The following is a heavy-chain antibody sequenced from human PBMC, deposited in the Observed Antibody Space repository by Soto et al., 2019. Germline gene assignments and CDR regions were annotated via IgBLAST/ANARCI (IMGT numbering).Heavy chain of an antibody. Sequence: SETLSLTCTVSGYSISGGSYWAWIRQPPGKGPEWIASIYHGGTTFYNPSLKSRITISVDTSNNQFSLKLTSVTAADTAVYYCARVHVMVVAGSTFDYWGHGTLVTVSS. CDR3: ARVHVMVVAGSTFDY. V-gene: IGHV4-38-2*02. D-gene: IGHD6-19*01. CDR1: GYSISGGSY. J-gene: IGHJ4*01. CDR2: IYHGGTT.